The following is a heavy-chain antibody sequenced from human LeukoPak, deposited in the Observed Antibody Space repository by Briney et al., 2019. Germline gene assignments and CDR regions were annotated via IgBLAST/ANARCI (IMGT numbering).Heavy chain of an antibody. CDR3: ARDSRYNEYYYYGMDV. CDR1: GGSFSGYY. D-gene: IGHD2/OR15-2a*01. J-gene: IGHJ6*02. V-gene: IGHV4-34*01. Sequence: PSETLSLTCAVYGGSFSGYYWSWIRRPPGKGLEWIGEINHSGSTNYNPSLKSRVTISVDTSKNQFSLKLSSVTAADTAVYYCARDSRYNEYYYYGMDVWGQGTTVTVS. CDR2: INHSGST.